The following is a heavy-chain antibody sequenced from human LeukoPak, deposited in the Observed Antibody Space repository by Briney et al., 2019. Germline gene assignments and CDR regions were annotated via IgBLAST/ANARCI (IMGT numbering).Heavy chain of an antibody. V-gene: IGHV3-21*01. CDR1: GFTFSSYS. CDR2: ISDRSGYT. Sequence: GGSLRLSCAASGFTFSSYSMSWVRQAPGKGLEWVSSISDRSGYTFYAESVRGRFTISRDNAKNSVSLHMTSLRAQDTAVYYCAMDLWARGETAAIGPFDSWGQGTLVIVSS. J-gene: IGHJ5*01. CDR3: AMDLWARGETAAIGPFDS. D-gene: IGHD2-2*02.